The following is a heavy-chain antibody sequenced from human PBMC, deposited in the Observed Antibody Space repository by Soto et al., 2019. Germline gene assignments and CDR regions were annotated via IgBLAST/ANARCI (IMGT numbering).Heavy chain of an antibody. CDR1: GYSFTSYW. CDR2: IYPGYSDT. Sequence: GEALKISWKGSGYSFTSYWIGWVRQMPGKGLEWMGIIYPGYSDTRYSPSFQGQVTILADKSISTAYLQWSSLKASDTAMYSCARRHYYGSGTISFGMDVWGQGTTVTVSS. CDR3: ARRHYYGSGTISFGMDV. V-gene: IGHV5-51*01. D-gene: IGHD3-10*01. J-gene: IGHJ6*02.